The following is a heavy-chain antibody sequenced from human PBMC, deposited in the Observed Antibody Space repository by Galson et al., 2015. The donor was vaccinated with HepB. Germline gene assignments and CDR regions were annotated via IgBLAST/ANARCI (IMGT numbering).Heavy chain of an antibody. CDR1: GGSISSISYY. V-gene: IGHV4-39*01. Sequence: SETLSLTCTVSGGSISSISYYWGWIRQAPGKGLEWIGSIYYTGSTYYNPSLKSRVTISVDTSKNQFSLKVSSVTAAETAMYYCARTSYCSTNSCYFSGTYNFDNWGQGTLVTVSS. CDR3: ARTSYCSTNSCYFSGTYNFDN. D-gene: IGHD2-2*01. J-gene: IGHJ4*02. CDR2: IYYTGST.